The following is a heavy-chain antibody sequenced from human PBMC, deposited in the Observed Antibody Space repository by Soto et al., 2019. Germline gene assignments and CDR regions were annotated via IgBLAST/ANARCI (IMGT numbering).Heavy chain of an antibody. CDR2: IIPIFGTA. CDR1: GGTFSSYA. D-gene: IGHD3-22*01. Sequence: SVKVSCKASGGTFSSYAISWVRQAPGQGLEWMGGIIPIFGTANYAQKFQGRVTITADESTSTAYMELSSLRSEDTAVYYCARGYYYDSSGYFDAFDIWGQGTMVTVSS. J-gene: IGHJ3*02. CDR3: ARGYYYDSSGYFDAFDI. V-gene: IGHV1-69*13.